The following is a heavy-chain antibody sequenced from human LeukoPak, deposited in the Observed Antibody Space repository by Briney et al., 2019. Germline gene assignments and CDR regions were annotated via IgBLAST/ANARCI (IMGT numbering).Heavy chain of an antibody. V-gene: IGHV4-4*02. CDR1: GFTFSSYW. CDR3: ARDTSVGAANDAFDI. Sequence: GSLRLSCAASGFTFSSYWMSWVRQPPGKGLEWIGEINHSGSTNYNPSLKSRVTISVDTSKNQFSLKPSSVTAADTAVYYCARDTSVGAANDAFDIWGQGTMVTVSS. CDR2: INHSGST. J-gene: IGHJ3*02. D-gene: IGHD2-15*01.